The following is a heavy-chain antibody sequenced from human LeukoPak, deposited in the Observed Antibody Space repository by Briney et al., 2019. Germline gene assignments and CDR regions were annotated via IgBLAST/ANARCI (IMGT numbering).Heavy chain of an antibody. V-gene: IGHV4-30-4*08. Sequence: PSETLSLTCTVSGDSISSGDYYWNWIRQPPGKGLEWFGYIYYSGSTYYNPSLKSRVTISVDTSKNQFSLKLSSVTAADTAVYYCARSPSRYDFWSGDPEYFQHWGQGTLVTVSS. CDR3: ARSPSRYDFWSGDPEYFQH. D-gene: IGHD3-3*01. CDR1: GDSISSGDYY. CDR2: IYYSGST. J-gene: IGHJ1*01.